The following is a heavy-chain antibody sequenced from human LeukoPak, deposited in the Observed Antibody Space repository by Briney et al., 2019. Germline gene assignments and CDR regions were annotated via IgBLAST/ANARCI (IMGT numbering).Heavy chain of an antibody. CDR2: ISGDGSST. CDR1: GFTFSNYW. CDR3: ARVYGDFDY. V-gene: IGHV3-74*03. Sequence: GGSLRLSCAASGFTFSNYWMHWVRQAPGKGLVWVSRISGDGSSTMYADSVKGRFTISRDNAKNTLYLQMNSLTAEDTAVYYCARVYGDFDYWGQGTLVTVSS. J-gene: IGHJ4*02. D-gene: IGHD4-17*01.